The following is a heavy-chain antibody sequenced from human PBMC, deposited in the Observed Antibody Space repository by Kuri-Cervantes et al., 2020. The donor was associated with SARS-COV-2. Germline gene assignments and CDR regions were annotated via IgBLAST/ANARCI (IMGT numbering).Heavy chain of an antibody. CDR3: ALVNITGTTANWFDP. V-gene: IGHV4-34*01. CDR2: INHSGST. CDR1: GGSFSGYY. Sequence: SETLSLTCAVYGGSFSGYYWSWIRQPPGKGLEWIGEINHSGSTNYNPSLKSRVTISVDTSKNQFSLKLSSVTAADTAVYYCALVNITGTTANWFDPWGQGTLVTVSS. J-gene: IGHJ5*02. D-gene: IGHD1-20*01.